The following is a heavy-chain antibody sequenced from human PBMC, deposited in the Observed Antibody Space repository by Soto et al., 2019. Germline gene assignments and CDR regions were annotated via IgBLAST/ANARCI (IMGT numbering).Heavy chain of an antibody. CDR3: VRDGTKTLRDWFDP. CDR1: GASISGFY. J-gene: IGHJ5*02. V-gene: IGHV4-4*07. CDR2: IYATGTT. Sequence: ATLGLTFTVSGASISGFYWSWIRKSAGKGLEWIGRIYATGTTDYNPSLKSRVMMSVDTSKKQFSLKLRSVTAADTAVYYCVRDGTKTLRDWFDPWGQGISVTVSS. D-gene: IGHD1-1*01.